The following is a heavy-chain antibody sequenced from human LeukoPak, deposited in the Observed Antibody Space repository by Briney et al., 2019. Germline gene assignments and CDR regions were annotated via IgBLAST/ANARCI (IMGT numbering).Heavy chain of an antibody. CDR1: GGSISSYY. Sequence: SETLSLTCTVSGGSISSYYWSWIRQPAGKGLEWIGRIYTSGSTNYNPSLKSRVTMSADTSKNQFSLKLSSVTAADTAVYYCARDRYYYDSSGYYWLFDHWGQGTLVTVSS. CDR2: IYTSGST. D-gene: IGHD3-22*01. V-gene: IGHV4-4*07. J-gene: IGHJ4*02. CDR3: ARDRYYYDSSGYYWLFDH.